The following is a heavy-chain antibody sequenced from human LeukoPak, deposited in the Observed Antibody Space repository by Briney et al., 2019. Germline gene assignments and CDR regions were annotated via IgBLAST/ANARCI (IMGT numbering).Heavy chain of an antibody. J-gene: IGHJ3*02. CDR2: ISAYNGNT. CDR1: GGTFSSYA. Sequence: ASVKVSCKASGGTFSSYAISWVRQAPGQGLEWMGWISAYNGNTNYAQKFQGRVTMTTDTSTSTVYMELRSLRSDDTAVYYCAREVVRAFDIWGQGTMVTVSS. D-gene: IGHD2-15*01. CDR3: AREVVRAFDI. V-gene: IGHV1-18*01.